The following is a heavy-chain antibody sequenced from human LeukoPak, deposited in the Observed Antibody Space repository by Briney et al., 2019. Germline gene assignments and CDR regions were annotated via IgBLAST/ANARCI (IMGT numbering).Heavy chain of an antibody. V-gene: IGHV4-61*02. CDR3: ARNSCSGGSCYDNRGYFDY. CDR2: IYTSGST. CDR1: GDSISSGSYY. Sequence: SETLSLTCTVSGDSISSGSYYWSWIRQPTGKGLEWIGRIYTSGSTNYNPSLKSRVTISVDTSKNQFSLKLSSVTAADTAVYFCARNSCSGGSCYDNRGYFDYWGQGTLVTVSS. D-gene: IGHD2-15*01. J-gene: IGHJ4*02.